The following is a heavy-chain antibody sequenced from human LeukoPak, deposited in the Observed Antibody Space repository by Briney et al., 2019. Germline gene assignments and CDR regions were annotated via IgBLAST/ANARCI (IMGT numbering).Heavy chain of an antibody. Sequence: SETLSLTCAVYGGSFSGYYWSWIRQPPGKGLEWIGEINHSGSTNYNPSLKSRVSILVDTSKTQFSLKLSSVTAADTAIYYCARDARDGSGYPYYSDYWGQGILVTVSS. J-gene: IGHJ4*02. CDR2: INHSGST. CDR1: GGSFSGYY. D-gene: IGHD3-22*01. CDR3: ARDARDGSGYPYYSDY. V-gene: IGHV4-34*01.